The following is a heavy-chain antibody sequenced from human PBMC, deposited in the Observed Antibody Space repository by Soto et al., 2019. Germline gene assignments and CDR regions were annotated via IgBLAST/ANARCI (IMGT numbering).Heavy chain of an antibody. V-gene: IGHV4-39*01. CDR3: ATKKGIEGANDWFDP. Sequence: PSETLSLTCTVSGGSISGSTYYWGWSRQPPGKGLEYIGIIYYSGSTYYNPSLKSRVTISLDTSKNQFSLKLSSVTAADTAVYYCATKKGIEGANDWFDPWGQRTLVTVSS. J-gene: IGHJ5*02. D-gene: IGHD1-26*01. CDR1: GGSISGSTYY. CDR2: IYYSGST.